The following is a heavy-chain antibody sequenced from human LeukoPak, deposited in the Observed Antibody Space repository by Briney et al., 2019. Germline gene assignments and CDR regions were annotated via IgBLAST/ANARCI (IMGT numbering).Heavy chain of an antibody. CDR3: AKVDKPVEMATIACFDY. CDR2: ISGSGGST. D-gene: IGHD5-24*01. V-gene: IGHV3-23*01. Sequence: GGSLRLSCAASGFTFSSYAMSWVRQAPGKGLEWVSAISGSGGSTYYADSVKGRFTISRDNSKNTLYLQMNSLRAEDTAVYYCAKVDKPVEMATIACFDYWGQGTLVTVSS. J-gene: IGHJ4*02. CDR1: GFTFSSYA.